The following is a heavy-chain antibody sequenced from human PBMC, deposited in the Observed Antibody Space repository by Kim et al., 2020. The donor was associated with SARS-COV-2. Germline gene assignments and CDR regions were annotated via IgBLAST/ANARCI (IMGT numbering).Heavy chain of an antibody. Sequence: SETLSLTCTVSGGSIGSSSYYWGGIRQPPGKGLEWIGSIYYSGSTYYNPSLKSRVTISVDTSKNQFSLKLSSVTAADTAVYYCARDLGPYCSGGSCYLDYWGQGTLVTVSS. J-gene: IGHJ4*02. V-gene: IGHV4-39*07. CDR1: GGSIGSSSYY. D-gene: IGHD2-15*01. CDR2: IYYSGST. CDR3: ARDLGPYCSGGSCYLDY.